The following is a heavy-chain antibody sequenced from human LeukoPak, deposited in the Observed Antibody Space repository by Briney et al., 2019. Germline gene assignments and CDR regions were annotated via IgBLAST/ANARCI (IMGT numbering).Heavy chain of an antibody. J-gene: IGHJ4*02. Sequence: GGSLRLSCAASGFTFSIYGMSWVRQAPGKGLEWVSGFSSSDGTTHYADSVKGRFTISRDISKNTLYLQMNRLRAEDTAVYYCAKDRGGSSPPFDYWGQGTLATVSS. CDR2: FSSSDGTT. V-gene: IGHV3-23*01. CDR1: GFTFSIYG. D-gene: IGHD1-26*01. CDR3: AKDRGGSSPPFDY.